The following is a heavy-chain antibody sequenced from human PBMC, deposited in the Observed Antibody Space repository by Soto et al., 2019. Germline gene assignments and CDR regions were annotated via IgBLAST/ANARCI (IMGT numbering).Heavy chain of an antibody. V-gene: IGHV3-30-3*01. D-gene: IGHD4-17*01. CDR3: ATRVTTLFDY. CDR2: ISYDGSNK. CDR1: GFTFSSYA. Sequence: QVQLVESGGGVVQPGRSLGLSCAASGFTFSSYAMHWVRQAPGKGLEWVAVISYDGSNKYYADSVKGRFTISRDNSKNTLYLQMNSLRAEDTAVYYCATRVTTLFDYWGQGTLVTVSS. J-gene: IGHJ4*02.